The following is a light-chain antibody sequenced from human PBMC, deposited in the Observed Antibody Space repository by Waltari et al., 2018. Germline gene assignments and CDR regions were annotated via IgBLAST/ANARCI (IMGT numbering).Light chain of an antibody. Sequence: EIVLTQSPTTLSVSPGERVTLSCRASQSLTTNLAWYQQKPGQAPRLLVYGASNRVSDIPARFSGSGSGTEFTLTISSLQSEDFALYFCQQYNQWPANFGPGTKVDIK. CDR3: QQYNQWPAN. CDR1: QSLTTN. CDR2: GAS. J-gene: IGKJ3*01. V-gene: IGKV3-15*01.